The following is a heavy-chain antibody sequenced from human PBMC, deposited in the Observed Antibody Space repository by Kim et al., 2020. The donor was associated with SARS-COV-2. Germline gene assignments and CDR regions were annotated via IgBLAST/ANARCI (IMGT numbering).Heavy chain of an antibody. V-gene: IGHV4-38-2*02. CDR3: AREEELLWFGGLPDY. Sequence: SETLSLTCTVSGYSISSGYYWGWIRQPPGKGLEWIGSIYHSGSTYYNPSLKSRVTISVDTSKNQFSLKLSSVTAADTAVYYCAREEELLWFGGLPDYWGQGTLVTVSS. CDR2: IYHSGST. J-gene: IGHJ4*02. CDR1: GYSISSGYY. D-gene: IGHD3-10*01.